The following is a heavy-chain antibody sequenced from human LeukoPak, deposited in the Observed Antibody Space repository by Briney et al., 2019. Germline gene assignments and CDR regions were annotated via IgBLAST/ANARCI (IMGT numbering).Heavy chain of an antibody. V-gene: IGHV1-2*02. CDR2: INPNSGVT. CDR1: GYTFTGYY. D-gene: IGHD2-2*01. Sequence: ASVKVSSKASGYTFTGYYMHWVRQAPGQGREWMGWINPNSGVTNYAQKFQGRVTMTRDTSISTAYMELSRLGSDDTAVYYCARDTVVPAAIWFDPWGQGTLVTVSS. J-gene: IGHJ5*02. CDR3: ARDTVVPAAIWFDP.